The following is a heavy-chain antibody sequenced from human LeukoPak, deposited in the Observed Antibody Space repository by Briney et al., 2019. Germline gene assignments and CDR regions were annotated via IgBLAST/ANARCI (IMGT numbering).Heavy chain of an antibody. J-gene: IGHJ4*02. D-gene: IGHD4-17*01. CDR3: ARDRRDYGDLGD. CDR2: ISGSGGST. CDR1: GFTFTTYA. Sequence: GGSLRLSCAASGFTFTTYAMSWVRQAPGMGLEWVSVISGSGGSTYYADSVKGRFTFSRDNSKNTLYLQMNSLRAEDTAVYYCARDRRDYGDLGDWGQGTLVTVSS. V-gene: IGHV3-23*01.